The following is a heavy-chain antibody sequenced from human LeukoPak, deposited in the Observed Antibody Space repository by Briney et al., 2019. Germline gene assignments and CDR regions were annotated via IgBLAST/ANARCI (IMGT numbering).Heavy chain of an antibody. V-gene: IGHV1-69*05. CDR2: IIPIFGTA. CDR3: ASQRHGEMATIGGY. J-gene: IGHJ4*02. Sequence: GASVKVSCKASGGTFSSYAISWVRQAPGQGLEWMGGIIPIFGTANYAQKFQGRVTITTDESTSTAYMELSSLRSEDTAVYYCASQRHGEMATIGGYWGQGTLVTVSS. D-gene: IGHD5-24*01. CDR1: GGTFSSYA.